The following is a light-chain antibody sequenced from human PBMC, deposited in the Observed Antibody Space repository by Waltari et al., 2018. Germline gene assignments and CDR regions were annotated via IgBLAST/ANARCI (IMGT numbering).Light chain of an antibody. CDR1: QGISSY. V-gene: IGKV1-9*01. CDR3: QQLNSFPYT. Sequence: DIQLTQSPSSLSAAVGDRVTITCRASQGISSYLAWYQQQPGEAPKLLISAASTLQSGVPSRFSGSGSGTEFTLTIRSLQPEDFATYYCQQLNSFPYTFGQGTKLDIK. J-gene: IGKJ2*01. CDR2: AAS.